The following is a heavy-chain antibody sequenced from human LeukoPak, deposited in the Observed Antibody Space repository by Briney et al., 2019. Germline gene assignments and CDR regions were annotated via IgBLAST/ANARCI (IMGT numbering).Heavy chain of an antibody. V-gene: IGHV1-18*01. CDR3: ARGPWLPSFDGTDYFLQYFDS. Sequence: ASVKVSCKTSGYTFISYGITWVRQAPGQGLEWMGWITTYNGKTKYAEKFQGRVTMTTDTSTSTAYMELRSLTSDDTAVYYCARGPWLPSFDGTDYFLQYFDSWGQGTRVTVSS. CDR2: ITTYNGKT. D-gene: IGHD3-22*01. J-gene: IGHJ4*02. CDR1: GYTFISYG.